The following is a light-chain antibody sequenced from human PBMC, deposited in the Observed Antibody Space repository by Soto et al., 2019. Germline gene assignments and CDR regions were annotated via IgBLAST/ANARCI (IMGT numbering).Light chain of an antibody. CDR3: CSYAGTFYV. CDR2: DVS. V-gene: IGLV2-11*01. CDR1: SSDFGGYNY. J-gene: IGLJ1*01. Sequence: QSALTQPRSVSGSPGQSVTISCTGTSSDFGGYNYVSWYQHHPGKAPKLMIYDVSERPSGVPDRFSGSKSGNTASLTISGLQAEDEADYYCCSYAGTFYVFGTGTEAAVL.